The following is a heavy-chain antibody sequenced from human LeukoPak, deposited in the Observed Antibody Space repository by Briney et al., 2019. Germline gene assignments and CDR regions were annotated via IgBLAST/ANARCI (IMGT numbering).Heavy chain of an antibody. CDR3: VRLGVAGYFAG. V-gene: IGHV3-21*01. D-gene: IGHD3-3*01. CDR2: ITSRSSYI. J-gene: IGHJ4*02. CDR1: GFTFRSYS. Sequence: KPGGSLRLSCAASGFTFRSYSMNWVRQARGKGLEWGSSITSRSSYIYYADSVKRRFTISRNNPKNSLYLQMNPLRPDDTAVYYFVRLGVAGYFAGWGQASLVTVPS.